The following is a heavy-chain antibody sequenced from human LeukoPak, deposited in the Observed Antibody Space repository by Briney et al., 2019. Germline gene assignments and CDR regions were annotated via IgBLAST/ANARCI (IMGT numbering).Heavy chain of an antibody. Sequence: GGSLRLSCAASGCTFSSYSMNWVRQAPGKGLEWVSYISSSSSSSIDYAYSVKGRFTISRDDAKNSLYLQMNSLRDEDTAVYYCARGAGYCSSSSCYEGDRNDYWGQGTLVTVSS. CDR2: ISSSSSSSI. J-gene: IGHJ4*02. D-gene: IGHD2-2*01. CDR3: ARGAGYCSSSSCYEGDRNDY. V-gene: IGHV3-48*02. CDR1: GCTFSSYS.